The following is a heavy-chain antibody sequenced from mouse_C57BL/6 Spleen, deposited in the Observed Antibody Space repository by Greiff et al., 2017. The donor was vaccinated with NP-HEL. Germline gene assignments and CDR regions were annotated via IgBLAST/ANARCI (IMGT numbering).Heavy chain of an antibody. J-gene: IGHJ3*01. CDR1: GYTFTGYW. CDR2: ILPGSGST. CDR3: ARKGTPHYDYDGAEFAY. V-gene: IGHV1-9*01. D-gene: IGHD2-4*01. Sequence: QVQLQQSGAELMKPGASVKLSCKATGYTFTGYWIEWVKQRPGHGLEWIGGILPGSGSTNYNEKFKGKATFTADTSSNTAYMQLSSLTTEDSAIYYCARKGTPHYDYDGAEFAYWGQVTLVTVSA.